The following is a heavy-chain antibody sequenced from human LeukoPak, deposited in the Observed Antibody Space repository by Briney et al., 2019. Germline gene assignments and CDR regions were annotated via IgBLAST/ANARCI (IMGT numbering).Heavy chain of an antibody. CDR1: GYTFTTYA. D-gene: IGHD5-24*01. J-gene: IGHJ4*02. V-gene: IGHV7-4-1*02. CDR3: ARDQGGYIYKGIDY. Sequence: ASVKVSCKASGYTFTTYAMNWVRQAPGQGFEWMGWINTNTGNPTYAQGFTGRFVLSLDTPVSTAYLQISSLKAEDTAVYYCARDQGGYIYKGIDYWGQGTLVTVSS. CDR2: INTNTGNP.